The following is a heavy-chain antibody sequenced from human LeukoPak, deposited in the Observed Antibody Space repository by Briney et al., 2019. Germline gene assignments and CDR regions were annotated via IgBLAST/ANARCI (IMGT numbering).Heavy chain of an antibody. CDR2: FFSDGYT. D-gene: IGHD6-6*01. V-gene: IGHV3-53*01. Sequence: GGSLRLSCAASGFPVSSNYMTWVRQAPGKGLEWVSIFFSDGYTYYADSVKGRFTISRDNSKNTLYLQMNSLRAEDTAVYYCARVKTYPVPYYFDYWGQGTLVTVSS. J-gene: IGHJ4*02. CDR3: ARVKTYPVPYYFDY. CDR1: GFPVSSNY.